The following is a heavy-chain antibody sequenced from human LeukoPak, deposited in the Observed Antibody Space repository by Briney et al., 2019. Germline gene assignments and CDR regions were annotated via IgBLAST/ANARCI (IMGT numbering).Heavy chain of an antibody. CDR2: IIPILEVS. D-gene: IGHD6-13*01. V-gene: IGHV1-69*04. CDR3: ARGRVEQQLVLGGYYYYMDV. CDR1: GSTFSSFA. J-gene: IGHJ6*03. Sequence: ASVKVSCKASGSTFSSFAINWVRQAPGQGLEWMGRIIPILEVSNYTQKFQGRVTITADKSTSTAYMELNSLRSEDTAVYYCARGRVEQQLVLGGYYYYMDVWGKGTTVTVSS.